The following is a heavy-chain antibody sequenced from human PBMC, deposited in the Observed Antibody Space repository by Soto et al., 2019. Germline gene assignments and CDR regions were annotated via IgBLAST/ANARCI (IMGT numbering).Heavy chain of an antibody. CDR1: GFNFDDYA. CDR3: SKDHRGGAMAVPFFDS. Sequence: LILSCAASGFNFDDYAIHWVRQARVECLDWVACISWNSGNIAYADSVKGRFTISRDNAKNSLYLQMNSLGPEDTAFYFCSKDHRGGAMAVPFFDSRGHGALVTVSS. CDR2: ISWNSGNI. J-gene: IGHJ4*01. D-gene: IGHD2-8*01. V-gene: IGHV3-9*01.